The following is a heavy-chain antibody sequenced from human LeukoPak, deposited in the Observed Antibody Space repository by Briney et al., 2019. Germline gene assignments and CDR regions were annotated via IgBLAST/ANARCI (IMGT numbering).Heavy chain of an antibody. V-gene: IGHV4-38-2*02. J-gene: IGHJ4*02. CDR2: IYHSGYT. Sequence: SETLSLTCSVSGYAIISDCSLAWIRQPPGQGLEWIGGIYHSGYTYYYPSLKSRVTLSVDTSKNQFSLRLSSVTAADTAVYYCARAPRDSNGYYMRSFDSWGQGTLVIVSS. CDR3: ARAPRDSNGYYMRSFDS. CDR1: GYAIISDCS. D-gene: IGHD3-22*01.